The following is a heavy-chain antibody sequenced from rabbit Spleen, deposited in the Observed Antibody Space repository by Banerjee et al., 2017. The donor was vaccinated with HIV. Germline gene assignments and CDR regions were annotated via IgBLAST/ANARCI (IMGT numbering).Heavy chain of an antibody. Sequence: QEQLVESGGGLVKPEGSLTLTCKASGVSFSDKEVMCWVRQAPGKGLEWIACIEGGHSAFSYFANWAKGRFTISKTSSTTVTLQMTSLTAADTATYFCARDSGSSFSSYGMDLWGQGTLVTVS. D-gene: IGHD8-1*01. CDR3: ARDSGSSFSSYGMDL. J-gene: IGHJ6*01. CDR1: GVSFSDKEV. CDR2: IEGGHSAFS. V-gene: IGHV1S45*01.